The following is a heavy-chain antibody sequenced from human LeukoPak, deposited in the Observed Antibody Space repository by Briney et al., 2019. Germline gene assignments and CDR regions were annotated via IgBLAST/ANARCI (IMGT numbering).Heavy chain of an antibody. CDR2: INSYNGNT. Sequence: ASVKLSCKASGYTFSSYDISWVRQAPGQGLEWMGWINSYNGNTKYAQKLQGRVIMTTDTSTSTAYMELRSLRSDDTAVYYCARGSSGWLARDYWGQGTLVTVSS. CDR3: ARGSSGWLARDY. CDR1: GYTFSSYD. J-gene: IGHJ4*02. D-gene: IGHD6-19*01. V-gene: IGHV1-18*01.